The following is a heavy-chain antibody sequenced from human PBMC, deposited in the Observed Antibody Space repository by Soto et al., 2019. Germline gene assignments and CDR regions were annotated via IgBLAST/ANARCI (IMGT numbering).Heavy chain of an antibody. CDR1: GDSVTSGNYY. Sequence: SETLSLTCTVSGDSVTSGNYYWSWIRQPPGKGLEWIGHIYYSGSTNYSPSLKSRVTISLDTSKNQFSLTVTSVTAADTAVYYCAMITGYTYMIYWLHPWGPGAIAPV. CDR2: IYYSGST. J-gene: IGHJ5*01. D-gene: IGHD5-12*01. V-gene: IGHV4-61*01. CDR3: AMITGYTYMIYWLHP.